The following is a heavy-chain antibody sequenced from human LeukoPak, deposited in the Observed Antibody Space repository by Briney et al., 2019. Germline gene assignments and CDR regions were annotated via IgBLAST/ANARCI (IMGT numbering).Heavy chain of an antibody. J-gene: IGHJ6*03. CDR1: GGSISSYY. D-gene: IGHD2-15*01. CDR2: IYYSGST. Sequence: SETLSLTCAVYGGSISSYYWSWIRQPPGKGLGWIGYIYYSGSTNYNPSLKSRVTISVDTSKNQFSLKLSSVTAADTAVYYCARSVEGYCSGGSCYSYYYMDVWGKGTTVTVSS. CDR3: ARSVEGYCSGGSCYSYYYMDV. V-gene: IGHV4-59*01.